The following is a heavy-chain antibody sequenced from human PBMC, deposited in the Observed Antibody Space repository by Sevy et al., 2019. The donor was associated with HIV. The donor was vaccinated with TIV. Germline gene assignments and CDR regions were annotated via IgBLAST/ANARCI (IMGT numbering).Heavy chain of an antibody. D-gene: IGHD3-22*01. Sequence: GGSLRLSCAASGFTFDDYTMHWVRQAPGKGLEWVSGISWNSASIVYADSVNGRFTISRDNAKNSLYLQMNSLRAEDTALYYCAKVPQPRYYYDTIGYLGDGMDVWGQGTTVTVSS. CDR1: GFTFDDYT. V-gene: IGHV3-9*01. CDR2: ISWNSASI. J-gene: IGHJ6*02. CDR3: AKVPQPRYYYDTIGYLGDGMDV.